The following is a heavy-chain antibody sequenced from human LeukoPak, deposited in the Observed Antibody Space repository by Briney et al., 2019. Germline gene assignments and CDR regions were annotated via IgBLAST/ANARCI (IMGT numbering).Heavy chain of an antibody. V-gene: IGHV4-59*08. J-gene: IGHJ4*02. CDR1: GGSISSYY. CDR2: IYYSGST. CDR3: ARHPWRSYFDY. Sequence: PSETLSLTCTVSGGSISSYYWSWIRQPPGKGLEWIGYIYYSGSTNYNPSLKSRVTISVDPSKNQFSLKLSSVTAADTAVYYCARHPWRSYFDYWGRETLLTVS. D-gene: IGHD5-24*01.